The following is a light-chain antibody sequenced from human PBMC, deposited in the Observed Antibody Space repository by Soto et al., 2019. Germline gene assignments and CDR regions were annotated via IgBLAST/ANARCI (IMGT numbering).Light chain of an antibody. V-gene: IGLV3-21*04. CDR2: YDS. Sequence: SYELTQPPSVSVAPGKTARITCGGNNIGSKSVHWYQQKPGQAPVLVIYYDSDRPSGIPERFSGSNSGNTATLTISRVEAGDEADYYCQVWDSSRDHAVFGGGTPLTVL. J-gene: IGLJ7*01. CDR1: NIGSKS. CDR3: QVWDSSRDHAV.